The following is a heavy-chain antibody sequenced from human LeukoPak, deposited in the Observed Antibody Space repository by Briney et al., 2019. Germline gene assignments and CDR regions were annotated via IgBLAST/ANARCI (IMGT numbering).Heavy chain of an antibody. CDR1: GGTFSSYA. V-gene: IGHV1-69*05. J-gene: IGHJ3*02. D-gene: IGHD3-22*01. CDR2: IIPIFGTA. Sequence: SVKVSCKASGGTFSSYAISWVRQAPGQGLEWMGRIIPIFGTANYAQKFQGRVTITTDGSTSTAYMELSSLRSEDTAVYYCARALVRTYYYDSSSAFDIWGQGTMVAVSS. CDR3: ARALVRTYYYDSSSAFDI.